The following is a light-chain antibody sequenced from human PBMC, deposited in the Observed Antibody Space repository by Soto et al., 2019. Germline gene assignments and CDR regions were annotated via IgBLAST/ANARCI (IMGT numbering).Light chain of an antibody. CDR3: XXXENSVPLT. CDR2: GSS. Sequence: EIVLTQYPGTLSLSPGERATLSCRASQSVDSRYFAWYQQKLGQAPRLLIYGSSNRATGIPDRFSGSGSGTDFTLTISRLEPEXXAVYXXXXXENSVPLTFGGGTKVEI. J-gene: IGKJ4*01. CDR1: QSVDSRY. V-gene: IGKV3-20*01.